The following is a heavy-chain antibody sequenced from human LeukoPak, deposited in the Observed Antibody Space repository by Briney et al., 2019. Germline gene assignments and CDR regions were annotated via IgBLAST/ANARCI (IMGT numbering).Heavy chain of an antibody. CDR1: GFTFSSFV. CDR2: IKSKTDGGTT. J-gene: IGHJ4*02. D-gene: IGHD2-21*02. CDR3: TTSLAGAVTAVYPFDN. V-gene: IGHV3-15*01. Sequence: GGSLRLSCSASGFTFSSFVMHWVRQAPGKGLEWVGRIKSKTDGGTTDYAAPVKGRITISRDDSTNTLHLQMNSLKTEDTAVYYCTTSLAGAVTAVYPFDNWGQGTLVTVSS.